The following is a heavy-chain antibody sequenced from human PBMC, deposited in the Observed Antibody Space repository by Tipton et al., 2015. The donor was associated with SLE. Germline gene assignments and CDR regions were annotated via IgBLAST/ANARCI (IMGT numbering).Heavy chain of an antibody. J-gene: IGHJ6*02. V-gene: IGHV3-30*02. CDR1: GFTFSSYG. CDR3: AKRGSSSLRDYYYGMDV. Sequence: GSLRLSCAASGFTFSSYGMHWVRQAPGKGLEWVAFIRYDGSNKYYADSVKGRFTISRDNSKNTLYLQMNSLRAEDTAVYYCAKRGSSSLRDYYYGMDVWGQGTTVTVSS. CDR2: IRYDGSNK. D-gene: IGHD6-6*01.